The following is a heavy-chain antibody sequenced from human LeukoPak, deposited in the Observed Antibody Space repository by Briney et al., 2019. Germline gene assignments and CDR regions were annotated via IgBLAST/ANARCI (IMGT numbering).Heavy chain of an antibody. J-gene: IGHJ1*01. CDR1: GFTFSSYS. CDR2: ISSSSSYI. CDR3: ARDYSSSWYVGEYFQH. Sequence: AGGSLRLSCAASGFTFSSYSMNWVRQAPGKGLEWVSSISSSSSYIYYADSVKGRFTISRDNAKNSLYLQMNSLRAEDTAVYYCARDYSSSWYVGEYFQHWGQGTLVTVSS. V-gene: IGHV3-21*01. D-gene: IGHD6-13*01.